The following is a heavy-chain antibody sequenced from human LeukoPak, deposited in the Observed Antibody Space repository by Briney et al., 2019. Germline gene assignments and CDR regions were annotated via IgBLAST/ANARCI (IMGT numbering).Heavy chain of an antibody. CDR1: GGTFSSYA. CDR3: ASSYYYDSSGYSVDY. V-gene: IGHV1-69*13. Sequence: GASVKVSCKASGGTFSSYAISWVRQAPGQGLEWMGGIIPIFGTANYAQKFQGRVTITADESTSTAYMELSSLRSEDTAVYYCASSYYYDSSGYSVDYWGQGTLVTVSS. D-gene: IGHD3-22*01. CDR2: IIPIFGTA. J-gene: IGHJ4*02.